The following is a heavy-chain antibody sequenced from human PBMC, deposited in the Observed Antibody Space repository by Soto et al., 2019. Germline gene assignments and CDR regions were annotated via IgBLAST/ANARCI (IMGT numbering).Heavy chain of an antibody. J-gene: IGHJ6*02. CDR1: GGSFSGYY. D-gene: IGHD6-13*01. Sequence: PSETLSLTCAVYGGSFSGYYWSLIRQPPVKGLEFIGEINHSGSTNYNPSLKSRVTISVDTSKNQFSLKLSSVTAADTAVYYCARGRAIGSSYGAYYYYGMDVWGQGNTVTVSS. V-gene: IGHV4-34*01. CDR3: ARGRAIGSSYGAYYYYGMDV. CDR2: INHSGST.